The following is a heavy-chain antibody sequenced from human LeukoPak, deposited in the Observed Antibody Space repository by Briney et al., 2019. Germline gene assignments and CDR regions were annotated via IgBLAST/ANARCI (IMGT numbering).Heavy chain of an antibody. CDR1: GASISSYY. Sequence: PSETQSLTCTVSGASISSYYWSWSRQPPGKGLEWIGYIYYSGSTNYNPSLKSRVTISVDTSKNQFSLKLSSVTAADTAVYYCASGILTGYYSVDVWGQGTMVTVSS. CDR2: IYYSGST. D-gene: IGHD3-9*01. J-gene: IGHJ3*01. CDR3: ASGILTGYYSVDV. V-gene: IGHV4-59*01.